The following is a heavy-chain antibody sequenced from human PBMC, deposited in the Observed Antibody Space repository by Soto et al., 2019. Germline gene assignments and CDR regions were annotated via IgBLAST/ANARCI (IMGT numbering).Heavy chain of an antibody. CDR3: ARGGYYYENSGQNAYDY. D-gene: IGHD3-22*01. V-gene: IGHV4-31*03. CDR1: GGSISSGGYY. CDR2: IYYGGST. Sequence: SSETLSLTCTASGGSISSGGYYWSWIRQHPGKGLEWIGYIYYGGSTYYNPSLKSRATISGDTSKNQFSLKLSSVTAADTAVYYCARGGYYYENSGQNAYDYWGQGILVTVSS. J-gene: IGHJ4*01.